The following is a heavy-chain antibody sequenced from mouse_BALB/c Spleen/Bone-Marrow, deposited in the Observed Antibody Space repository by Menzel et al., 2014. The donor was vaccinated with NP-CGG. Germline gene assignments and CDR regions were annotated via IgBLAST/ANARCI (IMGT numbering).Heavy chain of an antibody. V-gene: IGHV1-15*01. Sequence: QVQLKESGAELVRPGASVKLSCKALGYTFTDHELHWVKQTPVHGLEWIGAIHPGSGGTAYNQKFKGKAALTADKSSSTAYMGLSSLTSEDSAVYYGTGGWDWFAYWGQGTLVTVSA. J-gene: IGHJ3*01. CDR2: IHPGSGGT. CDR3: TGGWDWFAY. CDR1: GYTFTDHE. D-gene: IGHD4-1*01.